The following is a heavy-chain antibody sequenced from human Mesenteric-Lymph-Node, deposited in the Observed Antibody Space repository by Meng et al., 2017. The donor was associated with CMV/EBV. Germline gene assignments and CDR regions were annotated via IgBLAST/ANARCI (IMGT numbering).Heavy chain of an antibody. CDR1: GFTFDDYA. CDR2: ISWDGGST. V-gene: IGHV3-43D*03. CDR3: AKSSNPYYYYYYGMDV. J-gene: IGHJ6*02. Sequence: GGSLRLSCAASGFTFDDYAMHWVRQAPGKGLEWVSLISWDGGSTYYADSVKGRFTISRDNSKNSLYLQMNSLRAEDTALYYCAKSSNPYYYYYYGMDVWGQGTTVTVSS.